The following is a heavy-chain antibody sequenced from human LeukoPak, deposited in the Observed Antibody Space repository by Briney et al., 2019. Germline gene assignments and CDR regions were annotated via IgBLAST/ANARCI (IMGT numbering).Heavy chain of an antibody. CDR3: ANGGTYSSGP. CDR2: IKPDGSAQ. CDR1: GFTFSNSW. D-gene: IGHD3-22*01. J-gene: IGHJ5*02. Sequence: GGSLRLSCAASGFTFSNSWMSWVRQAPGKGLEWVATIKPDGSAQYYVDSVKGRFTISRDNAKNSLFLQINSLRAEDAAVYYCANGGTYSSGPWGQGTLVTVSS. V-gene: IGHV3-7*01.